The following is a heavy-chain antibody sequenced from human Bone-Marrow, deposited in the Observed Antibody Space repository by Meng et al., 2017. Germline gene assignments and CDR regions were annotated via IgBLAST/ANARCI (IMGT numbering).Heavy chain of an antibody. Sequence: SVKVSCKTSRGSFSSFAISWVRQAPGQGLEWMGGIIPIFGTANYAQKFQGRVTITTDESTSTAYMELSSLRSEDTAVYYCASEPGYGGNSPEYFQHWGQGTLVTVSS. CDR1: RGSFSSFA. J-gene: IGHJ1*01. D-gene: IGHD4-23*01. CDR2: IIPIFGTA. CDR3: ASEPGYGGNSPEYFQH. V-gene: IGHV1-69*05.